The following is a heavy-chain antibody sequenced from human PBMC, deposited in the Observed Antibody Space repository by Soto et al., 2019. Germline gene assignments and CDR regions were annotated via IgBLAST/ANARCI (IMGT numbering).Heavy chain of an antibody. J-gene: IGHJ4*02. Sequence: GGSLRLSCAASGFTFSSYGMHWVRQAPGKGLEWVAVISYDGSNKYYADSVKGRFTISRDNSKNTLYLQMNSLRAEDTAVYYCARDRSSGWYEAGDYWGQGTLVTVSS. CDR3: ARDRSSGWYEAGDY. CDR2: ISYDGSNK. CDR1: GFTFSSYG. D-gene: IGHD6-19*01. V-gene: IGHV3-30*03.